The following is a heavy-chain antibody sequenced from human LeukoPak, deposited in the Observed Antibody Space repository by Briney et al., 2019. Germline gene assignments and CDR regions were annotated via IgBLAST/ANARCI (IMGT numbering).Heavy chain of an antibody. Sequence: ASVKVSCKASGYTFTSYAMHWVRQAPGQRLEWMGWINAGNGNTKYSQKFQGRVTITRDTSASTAYMELSSLRSEDTAVYYCARVEVPRYGMDVWGQGTTVTVSS. J-gene: IGHJ6*02. CDR1: GYTFTSYA. CDR2: INAGNGNT. D-gene: IGHD1-7*01. CDR3: ARVEVPRYGMDV. V-gene: IGHV1-3*01.